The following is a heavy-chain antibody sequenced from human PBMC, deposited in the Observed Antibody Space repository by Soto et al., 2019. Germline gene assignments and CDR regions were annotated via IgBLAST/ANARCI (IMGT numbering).Heavy chain of an antibody. CDR3: ARLHCNSPNCVPLDP. J-gene: IGHJ5*02. D-gene: IGHD2-2*01. Sequence: QLHLQESGPGLVKPSETLSLTCTVSGGSISSSGYYWGWIRHPPGKGLEWIGSIYYSGSTSYNPSLKSRVTMSVDTSKNQLSLKLSSVTAADTAVYYCARLHCNSPNCVPLDPWGQGTLVTVSS. V-gene: IGHV4-39*01. CDR1: GGSISSSGYY. CDR2: IYYSGST.